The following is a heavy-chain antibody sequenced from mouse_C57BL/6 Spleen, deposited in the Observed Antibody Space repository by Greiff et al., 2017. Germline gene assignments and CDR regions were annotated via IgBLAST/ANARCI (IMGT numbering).Heavy chain of an antibody. CDR2: IDPENGDT. CDR1: GFNIKDDY. Sequence: EVKLQQSGAELVRPGASVKLSCTASGFNIKDDYMHWVKQRPEQGLEWIGWIDPENGDTEYASKFQGKATITSDTSSNTAYLQLSSLTSEYTAVYYCTDSSGYDYAIDYWGQGTSVTVSS. J-gene: IGHJ4*01. V-gene: IGHV14-4*01. D-gene: IGHD3-2*02. CDR3: TDSSGYDYAIDY.